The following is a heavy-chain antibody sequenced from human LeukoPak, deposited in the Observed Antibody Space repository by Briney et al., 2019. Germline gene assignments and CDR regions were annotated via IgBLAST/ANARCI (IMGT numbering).Heavy chain of an antibody. CDR2: ISGSGATT. V-gene: IGHV3-23*01. J-gene: IGHJ4*02. CDR1: GFTFSNYA. CDR3: AKDLLGIAMAGTFDY. D-gene: IGHD6-19*01. Sequence: GGSLRLSCAASGFTFSNYAMSWVRQAPGKGLEWVSTISGSGATTHYADSVKGRFTISRDKSKNTLYLQMNSLRAEDTGVYYCAKDLLGIAMAGTFDYWGQGTLVTVSS.